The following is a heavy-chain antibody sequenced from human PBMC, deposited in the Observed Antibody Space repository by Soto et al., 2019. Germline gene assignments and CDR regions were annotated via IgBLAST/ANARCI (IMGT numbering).Heavy chain of an antibody. CDR1: GGTVSSYA. Sequence: QVQLVQSGAEVKKPGSSVKVSCKASGGTVSSYAISWVRQAPGQGLEWMGGIIPIFGTADYAQKFQGRVTITAAESTRTAYMELSSLRSEDTAVYYCARSGARPGDYYYGMDVWGQGTTVTVSS. J-gene: IGHJ6*02. CDR3: ARSGARPGDYYYGMDV. V-gene: IGHV1-69*12. CDR2: IIPIFGTA. D-gene: IGHD3-10*01.